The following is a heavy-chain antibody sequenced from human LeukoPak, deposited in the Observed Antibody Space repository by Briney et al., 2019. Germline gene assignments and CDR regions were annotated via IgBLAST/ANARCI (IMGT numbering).Heavy chain of an antibody. V-gene: IGHV1-2*02. CDR1: RGTFDSYG. J-gene: IGHJ5*02. Sequence: ASVKVSCKAPRGTFDSYGISWVRQAPGQGLEWMGWINPNSGATNYAQKFQDRVTMTRDTSISTAYMELSRLRSDDTAVYYCARPGLVRGVVTPLRPGGWFDPWGQGTLVTVSS. CDR2: INPNSGAT. D-gene: IGHD3-10*01. CDR3: ARPGLVRGVVTPLRPGGWFDP.